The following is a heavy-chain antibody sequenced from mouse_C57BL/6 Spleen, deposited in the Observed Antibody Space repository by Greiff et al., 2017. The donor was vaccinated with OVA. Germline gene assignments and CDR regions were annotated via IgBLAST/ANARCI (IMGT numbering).Heavy chain of an antibody. V-gene: IGHV1-82*01. D-gene: IGHD4-1*01. CDR2: IYPGDGDT. Sequence: QVQLQQSGPELVKPGASVKISCKASGYAFSSSWMNWVKQRPGKGLEWIGRIYPGDGDTNYNGKFKGKATLTADKSSSTAYMQLSSLTSEDSAVYFCARSNWDVRYFDYWGQGTTLTVSS. J-gene: IGHJ2*01. CDR3: ARSNWDVRYFDY. CDR1: GYAFSSSW.